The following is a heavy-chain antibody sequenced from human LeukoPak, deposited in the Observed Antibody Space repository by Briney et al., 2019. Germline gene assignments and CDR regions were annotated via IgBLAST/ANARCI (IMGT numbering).Heavy chain of an antibody. D-gene: IGHD3-22*01. V-gene: IGHV4-61*02. CDR2: IYTSGST. Sequence: SQTLSLTCTVSGGSISSGSYYWSWIRQPAGKGLEWIGRIYTSGSTNYNPSLKSRVTISVDTSKNQFSLKLSSVTAADTAVYYCARDVHYYDSSGYFLDAFDIWGQGTMVTVPS. J-gene: IGHJ3*02. CDR3: ARDVHYYDSSGYFLDAFDI. CDR1: GGSISSGSYY.